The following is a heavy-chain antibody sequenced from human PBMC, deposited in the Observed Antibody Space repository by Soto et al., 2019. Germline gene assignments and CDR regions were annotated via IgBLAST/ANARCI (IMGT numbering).Heavy chain of an antibody. D-gene: IGHD3-10*01. V-gene: IGHV3-74*01. Sequence: EVHLVESGGDLVQPGGSLRLSCAASGFTLSNYWMPWVRQVPGKGLVWVSRINSDGSRIDYAYSVKGRFTISRDNAKNTLYLQMNSLRAEDTAVYYCARAGSYRFDYWGQGTLVTVSP. CDR3: ARAGSYRFDY. CDR1: GFTLSNYW. CDR2: INSDGSRI. J-gene: IGHJ4*02.